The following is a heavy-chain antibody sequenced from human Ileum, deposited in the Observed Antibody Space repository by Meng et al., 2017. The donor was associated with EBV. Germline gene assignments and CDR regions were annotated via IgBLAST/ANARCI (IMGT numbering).Heavy chain of an antibody. CDR2: MSDSGIT. CDR3: AKNGEKYFEY. CDR1: GGSISVINW. Sequence: QPREPAPGLVNPSGTLSLPCAVSGGSISVINWWSWVRQSPEKGLEWIGEMSDSGITHYNPSLKSRVTISADKSNNQFSLKLTSVTSADTAVYFCAKNGEKYFEYWGQGTLVTVSS. V-gene: IGHV4-4*02. J-gene: IGHJ4*02.